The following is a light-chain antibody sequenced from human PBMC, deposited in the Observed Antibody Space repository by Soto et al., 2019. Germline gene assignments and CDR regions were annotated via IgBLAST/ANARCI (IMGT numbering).Light chain of an antibody. CDR2: DVT. Sequence: QSVLTQPRSVSGSPGQSVTISCTGTSSDVGGYNYVSWYQRHPGKAPKLIISDVTKRPSGVPDRFSGSKSGNTASLTISGLQAEDEADYDCCSYAGSDNLIFGGGTKLTVL. CDR3: CSYAGSDNLI. V-gene: IGLV2-11*01. CDR1: SSDVGGYNY. J-gene: IGLJ2*01.